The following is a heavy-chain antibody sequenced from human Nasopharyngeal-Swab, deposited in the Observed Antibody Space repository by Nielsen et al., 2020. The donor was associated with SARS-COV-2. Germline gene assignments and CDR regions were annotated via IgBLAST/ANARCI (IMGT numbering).Heavy chain of an antibody. CDR1: GFTFSNYG. Sequence: GGSLRLSCVASGFTFSNYGMHWVRQAPGKGLEWMAIISYDGSNKYHADSVKGRFTISKDNSKNTLYLQMSSLRADDTAVYYCAKERFYSGSGKYPRDFDYWGQGTLVTVSS. D-gene: IGHD3-10*01. CDR3: AKERFYSGSGKYPRDFDY. CDR2: ISYDGSNK. V-gene: IGHV3-30*18. J-gene: IGHJ4*02.